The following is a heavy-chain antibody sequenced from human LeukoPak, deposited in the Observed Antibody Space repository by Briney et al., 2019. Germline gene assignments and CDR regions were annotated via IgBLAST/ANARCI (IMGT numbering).Heavy chain of an antibody. D-gene: IGHD4-23*01. CDR3: ARCNSLNAFDI. V-gene: IGHV4-59*08. Sequence: PSETLSLTCTVPGGSITSYYWSWIRQPPGKGLEWIGYIYYSESTNYNPSLKSRVTISVDTSKSQFSLRLNSVTAADTAVYYCARCNSLNAFDIWGQGTMVTVSS. CDR1: GGSITSYY. CDR2: IYYSEST. J-gene: IGHJ3*02.